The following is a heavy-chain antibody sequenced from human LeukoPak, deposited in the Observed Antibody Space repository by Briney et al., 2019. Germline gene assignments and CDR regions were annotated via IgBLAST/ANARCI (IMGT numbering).Heavy chain of an antibody. D-gene: IGHD3-10*01. V-gene: IGHV3-30-3*01. CDR3: AREGQLPDGYYGSGN. CDR2: ISYDGGNK. J-gene: IGHJ4*02. CDR1: GFTFSSYA. Sequence: GGSLRLSCAASGFTFSSYAMHWVRQAPGKGLEWVAVISYDGGNKYYADSVKGRFTISRDNSKNSLYLQMNSLRAEDTAVYYCAREGQLPDGYYGSGNWGQGTLVTVSS.